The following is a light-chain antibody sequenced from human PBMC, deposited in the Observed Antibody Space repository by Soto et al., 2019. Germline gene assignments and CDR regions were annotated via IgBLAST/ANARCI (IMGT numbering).Light chain of an antibody. V-gene: IGKV3-11*01. CDR1: QSVSSY. CDR2: DAS. Sequence: EIVLTQSPATLSVSPGERATLSCRASQSVSSYLAWYQQKPGQAPRLLIYDASNRATGIPARFSGSGSGTDFTLTISSLQSEDFAVYYCQQYHIWPPWTSGQGTKV. J-gene: IGKJ1*01. CDR3: QQYHIWPPWT.